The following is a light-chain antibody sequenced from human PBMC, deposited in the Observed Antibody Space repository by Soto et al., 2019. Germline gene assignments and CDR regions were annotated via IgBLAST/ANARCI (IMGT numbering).Light chain of an antibody. V-gene: IGKV3-15*01. J-gene: IGKJ5*01. CDR1: ESVSSN. CDR2: GAS. Sequence: EIVMTQSPATLSVSPGERVTLSCRASESVSSNLAWYQQRPGQAPRLLIYGASTRATETPLRFRGSGSGTEFTLTISSLQSEDLAVYYCQQYNNWPPSIIFGPGTRLEIK. CDR3: QQYNNWPPSII.